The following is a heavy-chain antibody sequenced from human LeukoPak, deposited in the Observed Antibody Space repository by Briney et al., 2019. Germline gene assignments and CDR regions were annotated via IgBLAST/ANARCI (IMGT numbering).Heavy chain of an antibody. J-gene: IGHJ6*02. CDR1: GFTFSSYG. D-gene: IGHD3-22*01. CDR3: ARVGYDSSGYYTSYYYYGMDV. Sequence: PGRSLRLSCAASGFTFSSYGMHWVRQAPGKGLEWVAVIWYDGSNKYYADSVKGRFTISRDNSKNTLYLQMNSLRAEDTAVYYCARVGYDSSGYYTSYYYYGMDVWGQGTTVIVSS. CDR2: IWYDGSNK. V-gene: IGHV3-33*01.